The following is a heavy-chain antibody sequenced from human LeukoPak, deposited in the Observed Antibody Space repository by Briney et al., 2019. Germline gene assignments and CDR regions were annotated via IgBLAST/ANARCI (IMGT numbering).Heavy chain of an antibody. D-gene: IGHD3-22*01. CDR2: ISGSGGST. V-gene: IGHV3-23*01. J-gene: IGHJ4*02. Sequence: GGSLRLSCAASGFTFSSYAMSWVRQAPGKGLEWVSAISGSGGSTYYADSVKGRFTISRDNSKNALYLQMNSLRAEDTAVYYCAKDGPHYYDSSGYYYVGSPFDYWGQGTLVTVSS. CDR1: GFTFSSYA. CDR3: AKDGPHYYDSSGYYYVGSPFDY.